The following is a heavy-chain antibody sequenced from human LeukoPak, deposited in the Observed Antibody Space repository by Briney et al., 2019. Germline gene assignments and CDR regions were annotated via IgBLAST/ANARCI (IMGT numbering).Heavy chain of an antibody. V-gene: IGHV4-39*01. D-gene: IGHD3-10*01. CDR2: IYYSGST. CDR3: ARQEGLLWFGELLSHFDY. CDR1: GGSISSSSYY. J-gene: IGHJ4*02. Sequence: SETLSLTCTVSGGSISSSSYYWGWIRQPPGKGLEWIGSIYYSGSTYYNPSLKSRVTISVDTSKNQFSLKLSSVTAADTAVYYCARQEGLLWFGELLSHFDYWGQGTLVTVSS.